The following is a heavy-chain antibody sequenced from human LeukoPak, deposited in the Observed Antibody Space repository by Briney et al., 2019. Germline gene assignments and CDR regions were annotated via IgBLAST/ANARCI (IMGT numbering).Heavy chain of an antibody. CDR1: GFTFNSYA. CDR3: AKEPSSGLYYYYYMDV. CDR2: ISGSGGST. V-gene: IGHV3-23*01. Sequence: PGGSLRLSCAASGFTFNSYAMSWVRQAPGKGPEWVSAISGSGGSTYYADSVKGRFTISRDNSKNTLYLQMNSLRAEDTAVYYCAKEPSSGLYYYYYMDVWGKGTTVTVSS. D-gene: IGHD3-22*01. J-gene: IGHJ6*03.